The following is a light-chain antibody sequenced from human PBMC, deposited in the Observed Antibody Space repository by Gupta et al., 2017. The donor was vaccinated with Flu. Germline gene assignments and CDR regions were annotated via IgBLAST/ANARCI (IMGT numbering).Light chain of an antibody. CDR3: QVWDSSSDHWV. Sequence: GQTARITCGGNNIGGKTVHWYQQKPGQAPVLVVCDDTDRPSGIPERSSGSNSGNTATLTISRVEAGDEADYYCQVWDSSSDHWVFGGGTKVTVL. V-gene: IGLV3-21*02. CDR1: NIGGKT. J-gene: IGLJ3*02. CDR2: DDT.